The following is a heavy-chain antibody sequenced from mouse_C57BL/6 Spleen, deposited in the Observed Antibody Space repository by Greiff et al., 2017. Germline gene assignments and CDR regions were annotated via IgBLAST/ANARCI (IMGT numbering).Heavy chain of an antibody. CDR1: GYTFNSYW. D-gene: IGHD1-1*01. V-gene: IGHV1-69*01. Sequence: VKLQQPGAELVMPGASVKLSCQASGYTFNSYWMHWVKQRTGQGLEWIGEIDPSDSYTNYNPKFQGKSTLTVDKSSSTAYRQRSSQTSDDSAVDYCAKGSSSFDYWGQGTTLTVSS. CDR2: IDPSDSYT. J-gene: IGHJ2*01. CDR3: AKGSSSFDY.